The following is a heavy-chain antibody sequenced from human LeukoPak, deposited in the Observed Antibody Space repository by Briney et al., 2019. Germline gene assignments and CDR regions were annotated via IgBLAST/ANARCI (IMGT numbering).Heavy chain of an antibody. D-gene: IGHD1/OR15-1a*01. J-gene: IGHJ4*02. Sequence: ASVKASCKTSGYTFTTHDINWVRQAPGQGLEWMGRISAYNGYTNYGRRFQGRVTMTTDTSTNTAYMELRSLRSDDTAVYYCARVGTGTRSFDSWGQGTLVTVSS. CDR1: GYTFTTHD. CDR3: ARVGTGTRSFDS. V-gene: IGHV1-18*01. CDR2: ISAYNGYT.